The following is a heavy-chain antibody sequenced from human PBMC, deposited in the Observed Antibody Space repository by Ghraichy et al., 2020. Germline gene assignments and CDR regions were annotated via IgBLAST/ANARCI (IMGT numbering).Heavy chain of an antibody. CDR2: INHSRST. CDR1: GGSFSGYY. D-gene: IGHD3-3*01. CDR3: ARGRRWITIFEVVRKDYGMDV. Sequence: ESLNISCAVYGGSFSGYYWSWIRQPPGKGLEWIGEINHSRSTKYNPSLKSRVIISVDTSKNQFSLKLSSVTAADTAVYYCARGRRWITIFEVVRKDYGMDVWGQGTTVTVSS. V-gene: IGHV4-34*01. J-gene: IGHJ6*02.